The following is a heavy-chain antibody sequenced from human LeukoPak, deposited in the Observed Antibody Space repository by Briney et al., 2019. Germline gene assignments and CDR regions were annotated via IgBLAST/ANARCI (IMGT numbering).Heavy chain of an antibody. D-gene: IGHD2-2*01. CDR3: AKIGCSSTSCPRYYGMDV. CDR2: IKQDGSEK. CDR1: GFTFSSYW. Sequence: QPGGSLRLSCVASGFTFSSYWMSWVRQAPGKGLEWVANIKQDGSEKYYVDSVKGRFTISRDNAKNSLYLQMNSLRAEDTALYYCAKIGCSSTSCPRYYGMDVWGQGTTVTVSS. J-gene: IGHJ6*02. V-gene: IGHV3-7*03.